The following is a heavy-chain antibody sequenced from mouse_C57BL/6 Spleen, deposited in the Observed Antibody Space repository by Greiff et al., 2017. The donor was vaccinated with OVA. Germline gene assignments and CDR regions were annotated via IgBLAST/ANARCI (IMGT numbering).Heavy chain of an antibody. CDR3: ARHCITTVVPFAY. CDR2: ISGGGGNT. V-gene: IGHV5-9*01. Sequence: DVMLVESGGGLVKPGGSLKLSCAASGFTFSSYTMSWVRQTPEKRLEWVATISGGGGNTYYPDSVKGRFTISRDNAKNTLYLQMSSLRSEDTALYYCARHCITTVVPFAYWGQGTLVTVSA. D-gene: IGHD1-1*01. J-gene: IGHJ3*01. CDR1: GFTFSSYT.